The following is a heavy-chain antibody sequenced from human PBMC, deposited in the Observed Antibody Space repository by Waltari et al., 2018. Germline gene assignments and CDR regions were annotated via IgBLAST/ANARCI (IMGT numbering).Heavy chain of an antibody. CDR1: GFSFSHYW. V-gene: IGHV3-7*01. D-gene: IGHD3-22*01. CDR3: ARDDSSSGSYDAFDI. CDR2: SKGDGIRK. J-gene: IGHJ3*02. Sequence: EVQLVESGGGLVQPGGSLRLSCAASGFSFSHYWMSWVRQAPGKWLELVADSKGDGIRKYYRDYVRGRFSISRGNTKNSVDLQMNSLRAEDTAVYYCARDDSSSGSYDAFDIWGQGTMVAVSS.